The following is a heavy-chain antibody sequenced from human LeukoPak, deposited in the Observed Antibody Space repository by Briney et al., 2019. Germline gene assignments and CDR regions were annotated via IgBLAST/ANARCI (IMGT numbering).Heavy chain of an antibody. Sequence: GGSLRLSCVASGFTFSIYGMHWVRQAPGKGLEWLAVISYDGSNKYYADSVKGRFTISRDNSKNTLYLQMNSLRAEDTAVYYCARDRGSTSFDYWGQGTLVTVSS. V-gene: IGHV3-30*19. CDR1: GFTFSIYG. D-gene: IGHD2-2*01. CDR3: ARDRGSTSFDY. CDR2: ISYDGSNK. J-gene: IGHJ4*02.